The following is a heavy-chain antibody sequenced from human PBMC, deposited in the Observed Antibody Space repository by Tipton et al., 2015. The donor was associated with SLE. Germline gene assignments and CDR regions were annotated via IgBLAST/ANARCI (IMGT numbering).Heavy chain of an antibody. D-gene: IGHD3-3*01. J-gene: IGHJ4*02. CDR2: IYHSGST. Sequence: GLVKPSETLSLTCAVSGYSISSGYYWGWIRQPPGKGLEWIGSIYHSGSTYYNPSLKSRVTISVDTSKNQFSLKLSSVTAADTAVYYCARQQLRFLEWLLSYFDYWGQGTLVTVSS. CDR1: GYSISSGYY. V-gene: IGHV4-38-2*01. CDR3: ARQQLRFLEWLLSYFDY.